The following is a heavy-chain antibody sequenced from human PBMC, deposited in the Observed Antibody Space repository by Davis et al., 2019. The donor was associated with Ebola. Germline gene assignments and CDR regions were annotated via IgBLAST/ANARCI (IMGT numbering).Heavy chain of an antibody. V-gene: IGHV2-5*01. CDR3: AKFRSDDAFDV. Sequence: SGPTLVKPTQTLTLTCTFSGFSLSTSGVGVGWIRQPPGKALEWLALIYWNEDKRYSPSLNSRLTITKDSSKNQVVLTVTNMDHVDTATYYCAKFRSDDAFDVWGPGTMVTVSS. CDR2: IYWNEDK. CDR1: GFSLSTSGVG. J-gene: IGHJ3*01.